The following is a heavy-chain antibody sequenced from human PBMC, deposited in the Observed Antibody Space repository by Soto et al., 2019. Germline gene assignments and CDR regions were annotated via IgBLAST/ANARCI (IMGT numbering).Heavy chain of an antibody. J-gene: IGHJ5*02. D-gene: IGHD2-2*01. V-gene: IGHV4-31*03. CDR3: ARQGTTSSVGFDP. Sequence: QVQLQESGPGLVKPSQTLSLTCTVSGGSISSGGYYWSWIRQHPGKGLEWIGYIYSSGSSYNNPSLKSRFTISVDTSKNQFSLKLSSVTAADTAVYYCARQGTTSSVGFDPWGQGTLVTVSS. CDR1: GGSISSGGYY. CDR2: IYSSGSS.